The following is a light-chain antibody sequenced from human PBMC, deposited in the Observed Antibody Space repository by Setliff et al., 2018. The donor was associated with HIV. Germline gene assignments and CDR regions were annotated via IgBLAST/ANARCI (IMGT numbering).Light chain of an antibody. J-gene: IGLJ3*02. CDR2: EVT. Sequence: QSALAQSASVSGSPGQSITISCTGTSSDVGSYNPVSWYQQHPGDGPKLMIYEVTKRPSGVSDRFSGSKSGNTASLTISGLQAEDEADYYCFSYAGSSIFVFGGGTKVTVL. CDR3: FSYAGSSIFV. V-gene: IGLV2-23*02. CDR1: SSDVGSYNP.